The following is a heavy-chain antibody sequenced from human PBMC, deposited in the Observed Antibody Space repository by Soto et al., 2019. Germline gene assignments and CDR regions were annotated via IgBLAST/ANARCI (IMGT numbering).Heavy chain of an antibody. CDR2: IYNDGKT. CDR1: GLPVSTNY. Sequence: EVQLVESGGGLIQPGGSLNLSCAASGLPVSTNYMSWVRQAPGKGLEWVSVIYNDGKTYYADSVKGRFTISRDASKNTLHLQMDSLRDEDTAVYYCAKEPYSYGYQAYFDYWGQGTLVTVSS. CDR3: AKEPYSYGYQAYFDY. V-gene: IGHV3-53*01. D-gene: IGHD5-18*01. J-gene: IGHJ4*02.